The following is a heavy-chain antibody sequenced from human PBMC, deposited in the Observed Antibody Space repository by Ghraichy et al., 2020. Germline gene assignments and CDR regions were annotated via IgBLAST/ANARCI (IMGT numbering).Heavy chain of an antibody. CDR1: GGSISSSSYY. D-gene: IGHD3-3*01. Sequence: SETLSLTCTVSGGSISSSSYYWGWIRQPPGKGLEWIGSIYYSGSTYYNPSLKSRVTISVDTSKNQFSLKLSSVTAADTAVYYCARRRFLESVPQTFDYWGQGTLVTVSS. CDR2: IYYSGST. CDR3: ARRRFLESVPQTFDY. J-gene: IGHJ4*02. V-gene: IGHV4-39*01.